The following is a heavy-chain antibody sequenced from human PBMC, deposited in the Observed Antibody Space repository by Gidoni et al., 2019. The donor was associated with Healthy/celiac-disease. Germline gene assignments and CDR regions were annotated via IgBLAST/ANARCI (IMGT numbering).Heavy chain of an antibody. CDR2: ISGSGGST. D-gene: IGHD6-6*01. V-gene: IGHV3-23*04. J-gene: IGHJ4*02. CDR1: GFTLSSDA. CDR3: AKDTLSIAARPGGYFDY. Sequence: EVQLVESGGGLVQPGGSLRLSWAASGFTLSSDAMRWVRQAPGQGLEWFSAISGSGGSTYYAASVKGLFTISRDNSKNTLYLQMNSLRAEDTAVYYCAKDTLSIAARPGGYFDYWGQGTLVTVSS.